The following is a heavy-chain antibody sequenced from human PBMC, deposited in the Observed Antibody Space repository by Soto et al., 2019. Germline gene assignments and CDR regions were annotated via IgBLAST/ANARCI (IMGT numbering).Heavy chain of an antibody. J-gene: IGHJ2*01. D-gene: IGHD2-2*01. CDR2: IIPIFGTA. Sequence: GASVKVSCKASGGTFSSYASSWVRQAPGQGLEWMGGIIPIFGTANYAQKFQGRVTITADESTSTAYMELSSLRSEDTAVYYCARRVEMAGWYFDLWGRGTLVTVSS. CDR3: ARRVEMAGWYFDL. CDR1: GGTFSSYA. V-gene: IGHV1-69*13.